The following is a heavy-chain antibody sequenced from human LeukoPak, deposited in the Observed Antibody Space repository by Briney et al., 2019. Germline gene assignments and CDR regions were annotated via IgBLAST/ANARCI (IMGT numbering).Heavy chain of an antibody. V-gene: IGHV1-3*01. J-gene: IGHJ4*02. CDR3: ARDDCGDTCYPGGY. CDR2: INAGNGDT. Sequence: ASVKVSCKASGYTFTRYVVHWVHQAPGQRPEGMGWINAGNGDTKYSQNFQDRVTITRDTSANTAYMELSSLTSEDTALYYCARDDCGDTCYPGGYWGQGTLVTVSS. CDR1: GYTFTRYV. D-gene: IGHD2-21*01.